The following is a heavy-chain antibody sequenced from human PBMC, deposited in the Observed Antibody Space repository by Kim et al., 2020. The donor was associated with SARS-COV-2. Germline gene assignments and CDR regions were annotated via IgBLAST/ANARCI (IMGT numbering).Heavy chain of an antibody. J-gene: IGHJ6*03. D-gene: IGHD4-4*01. CDR1: GYTFTDNY. CDR3: ARADTVTTYYYSSYMDV. Sequence: ASVKVSCKASGYTFTDNYVHWVRQAPGQGLEWMGIINPESGTTGYAQKFQGRVTMTRDTSTSTVYMELSSLRSEDTAIYYCARADTVTTYYYSSYMDVWGKGTTVTVSS. V-gene: IGHV1-46*01. CDR2: INPESGTT.